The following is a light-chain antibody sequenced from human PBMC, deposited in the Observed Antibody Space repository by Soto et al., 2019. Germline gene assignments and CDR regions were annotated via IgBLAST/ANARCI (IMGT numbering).Light chain of an antibody. CDR1: QDISSY. J-gene: IGKJ5*01. CDR2: AAA. CDR3: QRLSDYPLT. Sequence: GDRVTITCRASQDISSYLAWYQQKPGKAPKVLLYAAATLRVGVPSRFSESGSGTEFTLTISSLQPEDSATYYCQRLSDYPLTFGQGTRLEIK. V-gene: IGKV1-9*01.